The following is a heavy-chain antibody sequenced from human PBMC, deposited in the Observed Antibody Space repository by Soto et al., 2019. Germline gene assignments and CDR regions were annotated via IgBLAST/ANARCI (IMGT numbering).Heavy chain of an antibody. V-gene: IGHV4-31*03. CDR3: AREFHYGSGSYSSNFDY. J-gene: IGHJ4*02. CDR1: GGSISSGVSY. CDR2: IYDSGTT. D-gene: IGHD3-10*01. Sequence: QVQLQESGPGLVKPSQTLSLTCSVSGGSISSGVSYWSWLRQHPGKGLEWIGYIYDSGTTYYNPSLKSRLTISIDTSKNQFSLKLSSVTAADTALYYCAREFHYGSGSYSSNFDYWGQGALVTVSS.